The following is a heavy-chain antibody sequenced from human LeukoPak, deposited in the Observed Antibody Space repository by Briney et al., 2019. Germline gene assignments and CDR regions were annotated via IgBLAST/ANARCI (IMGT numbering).Heavy chain of an antibody. CDR1: GYFFTSYS. J-gene: IGHJ5*01. V-gene: IGHV1-18*04. D-gene: IGHD1-1*01. Sequence: ASVKVSCKTSGYFFTSYSINWVRQAPGQGLEWMGWISAYNGDTNYAQKFQGRVTMTTDTSTSTAYIELRSLIFDDTALYFCARGDPGTTANWFDSWGQGTLVTVSS. CDR3: ARGDPGTTANWFDS. CDR2: ISAYNGDT.